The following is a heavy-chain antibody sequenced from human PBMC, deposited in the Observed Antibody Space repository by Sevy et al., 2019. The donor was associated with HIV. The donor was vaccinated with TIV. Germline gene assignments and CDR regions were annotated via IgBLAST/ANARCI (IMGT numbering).Heavy chain of an antibody. Sequence: GGSLRLSCAASGFTFSSYVMHWARQAPGKGLESVSAISSTGGNTYYIDSVKGRFTISRDNSKNTLYLPMDSLRVEDMAVYYCVRRGTAGSYDYWGQGALVTVSS. J-gene: IGHJ4*02. CDR1: GFTFSSYV. CDR3: VRRGTAGSYDY. D-gene: IGHD1-26*01. V-gene: IGHV3-64*02. CDR2: ISSTGGNT.